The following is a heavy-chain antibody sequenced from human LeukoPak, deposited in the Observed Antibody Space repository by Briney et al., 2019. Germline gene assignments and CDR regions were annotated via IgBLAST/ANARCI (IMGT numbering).Heavy chain of an antibody. J-gene: IGHJ4*02. CDR3: ARDRLGDLFDY. V-gene: IGHV4-39*02. D-gene: IGHD4-17*01. Sequence: PSETLSLTCTVSGGSISSSSYYWGWIRQPPGKGLEWIGSIFRSGHTYYNPSLKSRITVSLDTSKNHFSLNLSSVTAADTAVYYCARDRLGDLFDYWGQGTLVTVSS. CDR1: GGSISSSSYY. CDR2: IFRSGHT.